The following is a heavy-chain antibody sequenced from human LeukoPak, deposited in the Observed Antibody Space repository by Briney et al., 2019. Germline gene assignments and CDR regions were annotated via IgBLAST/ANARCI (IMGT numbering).Heavy chain of an antibody. J-gene: IGHJ6*03. Sequence: GASVKVSCKASGGTFSSYAISWVRQAPGQGLEWMGGIIPIFGTANYAQKFQGRVTITADESTSTAYMELSSLRSEDTAVYYCARGDIVVMGYYYYYMDVWGKGTTVTISS. CDR3: ARGDIVVMGYYYYYMDV. V-gene: IGHV1-69*13. D-gene: IGHD2-8*01. CDR2: IIPIFGTA. CDR1: GGTFSSYA.